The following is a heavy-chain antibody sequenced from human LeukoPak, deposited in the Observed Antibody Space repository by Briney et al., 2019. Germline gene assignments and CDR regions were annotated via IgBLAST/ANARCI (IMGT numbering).Heavy chain of an antibody. J-gene: IGHJ3*02. CDR1: GYTFTSYG. CDR3: ARRTVTTADDAFDI. V-gene: IGHV1-18*01. Sequence: ASVKVSCKASGYTFTSYGISLVRQAPGQGLEWMGWISAYNGNTNYAQKLQGRVTMTTDTSTSTAYMELRSLRSDDTAVYYCARRTVTTADDAFDIWGQGTMVTVSS. CDR2: ISAYNGNT. D-gene: IGHD4-17*01.